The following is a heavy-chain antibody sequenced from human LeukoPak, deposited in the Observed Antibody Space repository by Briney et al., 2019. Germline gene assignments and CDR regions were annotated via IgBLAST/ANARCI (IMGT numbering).Heavy chain of an antibody. D-gene: IGHD3-16*01. CDR3: ARGGIITAEGIWGGLDI. J-gene: IGHJ3*02. CDR2: MNPNRGDT. Sequence: ASAKVSCKASGYTFTSYDIHWVRQATGQGLEWMGRMNPNRGDTDYAQKFQGRVTMTRDTSISTAYMELSSLRSEDTAVYYCARGGIITAEGIWGGLDIWGQGTVVTVSS. CDR1: GYTFTSYD. V-gene: IGHV1-8*01.